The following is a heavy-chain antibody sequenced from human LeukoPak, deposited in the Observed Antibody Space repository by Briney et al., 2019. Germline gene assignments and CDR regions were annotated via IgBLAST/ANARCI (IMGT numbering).Heavy chain of an antibody. CDR3: ARGPSGYYGSGSYSLDY. J-gene: IGHJ4*02. CDR1: GYSFTSYW. V-gene: IGHV3-30*02. D-gene: IGHD3-10*01. Sequence: GESLKISCKGSGYSFTSYWIGWVRQAPGKGLEWVAFIRYDGSNKYYADFVKGRFTISRDNSKNTLYLQMNSLRAEDTAVYYCARGPSGYYGSGSYSLDYWGQGTLVTVSS. CDR2: IRYDGSNK.